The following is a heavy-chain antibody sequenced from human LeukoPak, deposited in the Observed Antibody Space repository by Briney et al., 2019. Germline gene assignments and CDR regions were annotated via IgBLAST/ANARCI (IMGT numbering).Heavy chain of an antibody. CDR2: IWYDGTIK. CDR3: ARFVPYYMDV. Sequence: PGTSLRLSCAASGFTFRNYGMQWVRQAPGKGLEWVALIWYDGTIKHCADSVEGRFTISRDNSKNTVYLQMNSLRAEDTAVYYCARFVPYYMDVWGKGTTVTVS. J-gene: IGHJ6*03. V-gene: IGHV3-33*01. D-gene: IGHD3-16*01. CDR1: GFTFRNYG.